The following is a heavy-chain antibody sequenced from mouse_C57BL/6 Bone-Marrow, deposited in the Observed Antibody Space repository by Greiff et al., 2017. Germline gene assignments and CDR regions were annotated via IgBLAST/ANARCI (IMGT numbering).Heavy chain of an antibody. D-gene: IGHD2-4*01. CDR3: VRLRRAMDY. CDR1: GYTFTSYW. J-gene: IGHJ4*01. Sequence: QVQLQQSGAELVKPGASVKVSCKASGYTFTSYWMHWVKQRPGQGLEWIGRLHPSDSGTNYNQKFKGKATLTVDKSSSTAYMQLSSQTSEDSAGYYCVRLRRAMDYWGQGTSVTVSS. V-gene: IGHV1-74*01. CDR2: LHPSDSGT.